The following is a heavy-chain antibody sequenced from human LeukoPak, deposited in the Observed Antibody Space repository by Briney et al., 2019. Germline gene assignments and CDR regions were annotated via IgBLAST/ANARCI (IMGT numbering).Heavy chain of an antibody. J-gene: IGHJ5*02. D-gene: IGHD3-10*01. Sequence: ASVKVSCKASGYTFTSYDINWVRQATGQGLEWMGWMNPHSGNTGYAQKFQGRVTITMHTSISTAYMELTSLRSEDTAVYYCARGSGSYQNNWFDPWGQGTLVTVSS. CDR2: MNPHSGNT. CDR3: ARGSGSYQNNWFDP. CDR1: GYTFTSYD. V-gene: IGHV1-8*03.